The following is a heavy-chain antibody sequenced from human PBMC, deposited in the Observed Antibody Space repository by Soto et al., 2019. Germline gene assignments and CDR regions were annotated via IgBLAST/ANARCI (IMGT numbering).Heavy chain of an antibody. V-gene: IGHV3-48*04. CDR2: ISSSSSTI. CDR1: GFTFSSYS. CDR3: ARLRPVSGGGYYYGMDV. D-gene: IGHD5-12*01. Sequence: GGSLRLSCAASGFTFSSYSMNWVRQAPGKGLEWVSYISSSSSTIYYADSVKGRFTISRDNAKNSLYLQMNSLRAEDMAVYYCARLRPVSGGGYYYGMDVWGQGTTVTVSS. J-gene: IGHJ6*02.